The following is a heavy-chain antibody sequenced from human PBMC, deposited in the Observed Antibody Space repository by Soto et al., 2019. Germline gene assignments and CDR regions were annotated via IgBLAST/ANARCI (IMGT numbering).Heavy chain of an antibody. CDR2: IYYSGST. Sequence: QLQLQESGPGLVKPSETLSLTCTVSGGSISSSSYYWGWIRQPPGKGLEWIGSIYYSGSTYYNPSLKSRVTISVDTSKNQFSPKLSSVTAADTAVYYCARHALGDFWSGYFDYWGQGPLVTVSS. D-gene: IGHD3-3*01. V-gene: IGHV4-39*01. CDR3: ARHALGDFWSGYFDY. CDR1: GGSISSSSYY. J-gene: IGHJ4*02.